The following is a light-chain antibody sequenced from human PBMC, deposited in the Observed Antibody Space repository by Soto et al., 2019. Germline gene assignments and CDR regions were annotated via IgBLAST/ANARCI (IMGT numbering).Light chain of an antibody. CDR3: SSYAGRNNLGQV. V-gene: IGLV2-8*01. CDR2: EVS. J-gene: IGLJ1*01. CDR1: SSDVGGYNY. Sequence: VLTHPPSAPGPPGQSVTISCTGTSSDVGGYNYVSWYQQHPGKAPKLMIYEVSKRPSGVPDRFSGSKSGNTASLTVSGLQAEDEADYYCSSYAGRNNLGQVFGTGTEVTVL.